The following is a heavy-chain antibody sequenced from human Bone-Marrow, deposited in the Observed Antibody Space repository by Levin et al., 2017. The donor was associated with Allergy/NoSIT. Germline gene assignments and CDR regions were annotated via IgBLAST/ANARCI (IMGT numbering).Heavy chain of an antibody. V-gene: IGHV1-2*06. CDR1: GYIFGGYY. Sequence: ASVKVSCRASGYIFGGYYIHWMRQAPGQGLEWMGRINPGNGVTNYAREFQDRVAMTGDTSITTVYLELSSLRSDDTAVYYCARSKSGMCSCPRLFDFWGQGTLVTVSS. D-gene: IGHD2-15*01. CDR3: ARSKSGMCSCPRLFDF. CDR2: INPGNGVT. J-gene: IGHJ4*02.